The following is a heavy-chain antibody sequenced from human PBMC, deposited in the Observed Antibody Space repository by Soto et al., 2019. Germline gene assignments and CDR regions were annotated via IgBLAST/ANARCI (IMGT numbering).Heavy chain of an antibody. Sequence: GESLKISCKGSGYSFTSYWISWVRQIPGKGLEWMGRIDPSDSYTNYSPSFQGHVTISADKSISTAYLQWSSLKASDAAMYYCARSPIKQPVYYYYGMDVWGQGTTVTVSS. J-gene: IGHJ6*02. CDR1: GYSFTSYW. D-gene: IGHD6-6*01. CDR2: IDPSDSYT. V-gene: IGHV5-10-1*01. CDR3: ARSPIKQPVYYYYGMDV.